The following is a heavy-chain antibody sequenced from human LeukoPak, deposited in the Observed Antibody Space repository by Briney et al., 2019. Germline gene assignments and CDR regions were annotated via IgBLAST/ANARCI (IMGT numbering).Heavy chain of an antibody. CDR2: ISAYNGNT. CDR3: ARDSVTTVTPGAFDI. V-gene: IGHV1-18*01. Sequence: ASVKVSCKASGYTFTSYGISWVRQAPGQGLEWMGWISAYNGNTNYAQKLQGRVIMTTDTSTSTAYMELRSLRSDDTAVYYCARDSVTTVTPGAFDIWGQGTMVTVSS. CDR1: GYTFTSYG. J-gene: IGHJ3*02. D-gene: IGHD4-17*01.